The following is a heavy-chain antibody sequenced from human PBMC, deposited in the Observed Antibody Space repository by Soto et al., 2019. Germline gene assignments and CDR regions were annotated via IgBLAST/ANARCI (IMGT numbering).Heavy chain of an antibody. J-gene: IGHJ4*02. CDR1: GGTFSSYA. Sequence: QVQLVQSGAEVKKPGSSVKVSCKASGGTFSSYAISWVRQAPGQGLEWMGGISPIFGTANYAQKFQGRVTITADESTSTAYMELSRLRSEDTAVYYCASSYYDILTGCLYYWGQGTLVTVSS. CDR3: ASSYYDILTGCLYY. CDR2: ISPIFGTA. V-gene: IGHV1-69*01. D-gene: IGHD3-9*01.